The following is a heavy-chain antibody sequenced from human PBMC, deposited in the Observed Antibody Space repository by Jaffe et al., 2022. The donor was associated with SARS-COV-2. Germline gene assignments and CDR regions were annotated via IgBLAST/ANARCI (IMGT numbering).Heavy chain of an antibody. Sequence: EVQLVESGGGLIQPGGSLRLSCAASGFTVSSNYMSWVRQAPGKGLEWVSVIYSGGSTYYADSVKGRFTISRDNSKNTLYLQMNSLRAEDTAVYYCARSGSTPVWAFDIWGQGTMVTVSS. CDR1: GFTVSSNY. J-gene: IGHJ3*02. V-gene: IGHV3-53*01. D-gene: IGHD2-2*01. CDR3: ARSGSTPVWAFDI. CDR2: IYSGGST.